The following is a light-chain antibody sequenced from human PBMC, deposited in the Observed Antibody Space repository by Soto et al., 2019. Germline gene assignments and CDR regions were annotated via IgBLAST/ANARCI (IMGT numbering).Light chain of an antibody. CDR1: QSISSW. Sequence: DIPMTQSPSTLSASVGDRVTITCRASQSISSWLAWYQQKPGKAPKLLMFKASSLDSGVPSRFSGSGSGTEFTLTISSLQPDDFATYYCQQYNSFSPTFGGGTKVEIK. CDR2: KAS. CDR3: QQYNSFSPT. V-gene: IGKV1-5*03. J-gene: IGKJ4*01.